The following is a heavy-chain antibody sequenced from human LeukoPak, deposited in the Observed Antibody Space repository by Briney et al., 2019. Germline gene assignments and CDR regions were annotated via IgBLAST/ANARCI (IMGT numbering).Heavy chain of an antibody. CDR1: GGSFSGYY. Sequence: SETLSLTCAVYGGSFSGYYLSWIRQPPGKGLEWIGEINHSGSTNYNPSLKSRVTISVDTSKNQFSLKLSSVTAADTAVYYCARGPRRYCSGGSCRLIDYWGQGTLVTVSS. CDR2: INHSGST. V-gene: IGHV4-34*01. D-gene: IGHD2-15*01. CDR3: ARGPRRYCSGGSCRLIDY. J-gene: IGHJ4*02.